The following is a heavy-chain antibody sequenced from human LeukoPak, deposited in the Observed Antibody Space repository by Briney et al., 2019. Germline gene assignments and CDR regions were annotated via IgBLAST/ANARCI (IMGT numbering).Heavy chain of an antibody. V-gene: IGHV3-48*04. Sequence: GGSLRLSCAASRFTFSSYNMNWVRQAPGKGLEWISHISASSGTIYYADAVKGRFTISRDNAKDSLYLQMNSLRAEDTAVYYCSRESRPAALDYWGQGTLVTVSS. J-gene: IGHJ4*02. CDR3: SRESRPAALDY. D-gene: IGHD2-2*01. CDR2: ISASSGTI. CDR1: RFTFSSYN.